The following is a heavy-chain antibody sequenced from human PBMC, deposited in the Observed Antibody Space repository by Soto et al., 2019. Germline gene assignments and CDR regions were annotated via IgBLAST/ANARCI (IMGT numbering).Heavy chain of an antibody. J-gene: IGHJ4*02. Sequence: EVQLLESGGGLVQPGGSLTLSCAASGFTFSNYAMSWARQAPGKGLEWVSSISGGGGGTYYTDSVKGRFTISRDNSKTALYLQRNRLRAEDTAVYYCAKEGVKVTDSRSLYFFDYWGQGTLVTVPS. V-gene: IGHV3-23*01. CDR1: GFTFSNYA. CDR3: AKEGVKVTDSRSLYFFDY. CDR2: ISGGGGGT. D-gene: IGHD2-21*02.